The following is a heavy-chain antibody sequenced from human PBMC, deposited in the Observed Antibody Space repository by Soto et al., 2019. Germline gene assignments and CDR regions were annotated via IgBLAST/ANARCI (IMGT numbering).Heavy chain of an antibody. CDR2: ISAYNGNT. CDR3: ARDLGPFPYCSGGSCYGADY. Sequence: ASVKVSCKASGYTFTSYGISWVRQAPGQGLEWMGWISAYNGNTNYAQKLQGRVTMTTGTSTSTAYMELRSLRSDDTAVYYCARDLGPFPYCSGGSCYGADYWGQGTLVTVSS. V-gene: IGHV1-18*04. J-gene: IGHJ4*02. D-gene: IGHD2-15*01. CDR1: GYTFTSYG.